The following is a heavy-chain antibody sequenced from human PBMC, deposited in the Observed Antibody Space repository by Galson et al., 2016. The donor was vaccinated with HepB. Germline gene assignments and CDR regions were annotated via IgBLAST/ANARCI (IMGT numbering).Heavy chain of an antibody. V-gene: IGHV3-23*01. D-gene: IGHD3-10*01. Sequence: SLRLSCAASGFIFANYAMTWVRQAPGKGLEWVSTISGSGGSTYYADSVKGRFTVSRDNSKNTLFLEVNSLRAEDTAMYYCARNYFGSVSYHILYYFDYWGQGTLVTVSS. CDR2: ISGSGGST. CDR3: ARNYFGSVSYHILYYFDY. CDR1: GFIFANYA. J-gene: IGHJ4*02.